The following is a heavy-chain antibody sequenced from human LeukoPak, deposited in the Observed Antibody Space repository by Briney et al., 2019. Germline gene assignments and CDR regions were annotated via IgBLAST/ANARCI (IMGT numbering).Heavy chain of an antibody. V-gene: IGHV4-39*07. CDR1: GGSISSGSYY. J-gene: IGHJ3*02. CDR2: IYHSGST. CDR3: ARPPPSSTAAFDI. D-gene: IGHD2-2*01. Sequence: SQTLSLTCTVSGGSISSGSYYWSWIRQPPGKGLEWIGSIYHSGSTYYNPSLKSRVTISVDTSKNQFSLKLSSVTAADTAVYYCARPPPSSTAAFDIWGQGTMVTVSS.